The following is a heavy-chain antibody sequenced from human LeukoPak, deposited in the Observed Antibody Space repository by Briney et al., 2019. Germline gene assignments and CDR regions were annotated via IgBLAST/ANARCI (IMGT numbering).Heavy chain of an antibody. Sequence: GRSLRLSCAASGFTFDDYATHWVRQAPGKGLEWVSGISWNSGSIGYADSVKGRFTISRDNAKNSLYLQMNSLRAEDTALYYCAKSFDDILTGYYGAFDYWGQGTLVTVSS. J-gene: IGHJ4*02. CDR2: ISWNSGSI. CDR3: AKSFDDILTGYYGAFDY. CDR1: GFTFDDYA. V-gene: IGHV3-9*01. D-gene: IGHD3-9*01.